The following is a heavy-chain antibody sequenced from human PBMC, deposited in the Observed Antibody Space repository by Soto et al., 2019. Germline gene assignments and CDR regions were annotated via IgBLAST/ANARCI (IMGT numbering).Heavy chain of an antibody. CDR3: ARYYYDSSGYFYYGMDV. CDR1: GGSISSYY. Sequence: SETLSLTCTVSGGSISSYYWSWIRQPPGKGLEWIGYIYYSGSTYYNPSLKSRVTISVDASKNQFSLKLSSVTAADTAVYYCARYYYDSSGYFYYGMDVWGQGTTVTVSS. CDR2: IYYSGST. V-gene: IGHV4-59*08. D-gene: IGHD3-22*01. J-gene: IGHJ6*02.